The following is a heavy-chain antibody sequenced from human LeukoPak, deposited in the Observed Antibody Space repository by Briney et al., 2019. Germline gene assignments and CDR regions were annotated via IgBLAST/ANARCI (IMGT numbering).Heavy chain of an antibody. Sequence: GGSLRLSCAASGFTFSSYEMNWVRQAPGKGLEWVSYISSSGSTIYYADSVKGRFTISRDNAKNSLYLQMNSLRAEDTAVYYCAREYSSSRYYFDYWGQGTLVTVSS. CDR1: GFTFSSYE. V-gene: IGHV3-48*03. CDR2: ISSSGSTI. CDR3: AREYSSSRYYFDY. D-gene: IGHD6-6*01. J-gene: IGHJ4*02.